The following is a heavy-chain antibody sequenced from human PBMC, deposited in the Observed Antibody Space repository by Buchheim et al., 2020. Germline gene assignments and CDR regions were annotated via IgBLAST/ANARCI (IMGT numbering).Heavy chain of an antibody. CDR2: ISYDGSNK. Sequence: QVQLVESGGGVVQPGRSLRLSCAASGFTFSSYGMHWVRQAPGKGLEWVAVISYDGSNKYYADSVKGRFTISRDNSKNTLYLQMNSLRAEDTAVYYCAKDSGDIVVVPAAISSSSSFDYWGQGTL. D-gene: IGHD2-2*01. CDR1: GFTFSSYG. J-gene: IGHJ4*02. CDR3: AKDSGDIVVVPAAISSSSSFDY. V-gene: IGHV3-30*18.